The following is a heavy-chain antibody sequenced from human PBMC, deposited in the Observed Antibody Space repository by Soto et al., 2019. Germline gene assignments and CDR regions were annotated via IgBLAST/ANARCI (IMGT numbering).Heavy chain of an antibody. D-gene: IGHD6-13*01. CDR2: IAYDGSGE. V-gene: IGHV3-30*18. CDR1: GYTVSNCG. Sequence: GWSMRLSGAASGYTVSNCGMHWCRQAPGKGPEWVAMIAYDGSGEYYADSVKGRFTVSRDNSKNTVYLQMNNLRAEDTAMYYCAKDLFTGRWYNYFDPWGQGTLVSVSS. CDR3: AKDLFTGRWYNYFDP. J-gene: IGHJ5*02.